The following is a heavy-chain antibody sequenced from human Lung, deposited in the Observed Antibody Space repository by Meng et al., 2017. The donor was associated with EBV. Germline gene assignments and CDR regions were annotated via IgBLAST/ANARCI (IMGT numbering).Heavy chain of an antibody. Sequence: QLQESGHGLVNPSQTLSRTCAYSRGCFSRYTSSWNWIRQRQGKGLEWIGFVYRSGSTYYNPSLKSRITMSLDKPKNQFSLKLSSVTAADTAVYYCARDSDSAYSLGYWGQGTLVTVSS. D-gene: IGHD2-21*01. CDR3: ARDSDSAYSLGY. CDR1: RGCFSRYTSS. J-gene: IGHJ4*02. CDR2: VYRSGST. V-gene: IGHV4-30-2*01.